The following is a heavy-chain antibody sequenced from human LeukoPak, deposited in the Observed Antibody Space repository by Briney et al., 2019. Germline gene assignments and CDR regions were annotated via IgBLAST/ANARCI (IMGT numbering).Heavy chain of an antibody. CDR2: ISYDGSNK. CDR3: VLWFGELFGFD. V-gene: IGHV3-30-3*01. D-gene: IGHD3-10*01. J-gene: IGHJ4*02. Sequence: GGSLRLSCAASGFTFSSYAMHWVRQAPGKGLEWVAIISYDGSNKYYADSVKGRFTISRDNAKNSLYLQMNSLRAEDTAVYYCVLWFGELFGFDWGQGTLVTVSS. CDR1: GFTFSSYA.